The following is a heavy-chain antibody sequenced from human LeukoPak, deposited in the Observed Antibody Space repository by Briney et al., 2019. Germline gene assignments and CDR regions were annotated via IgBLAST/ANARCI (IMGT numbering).Heavy chain of an antibody. V-gene: IGHV3-30*18. D-gene: IGHD3-10*01. Sequence: PGGSLRLSCAASRFSFFSYGMHWVRQAPGKGLEWVAVISYDGSNKYYADSVKGRFTISRDNSKNTLYLQMNSLIFEDTAVYYCAKDSRGYYSYMDVWGKGTTVTVSS. CDR1: RFSFFSYG. CDR2: ISYDGSNK. CDR3: AKDSRGYYSYMDV. J-gene: IGHJ6*03.